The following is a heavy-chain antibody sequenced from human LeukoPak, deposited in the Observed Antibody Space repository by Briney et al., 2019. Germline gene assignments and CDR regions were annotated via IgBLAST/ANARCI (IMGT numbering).Heavy chain of an antibody. J-gene: IGHJ6*03. CDR1: GGSISSYY. V-gene: IGHV4-59*01. D-gene: IGHD3-9*01. Sequence: EPSETLSLTCTVSGGSISSYYWSWIRQPPGKGLEWIGYIYYSGSTNYNPSLKSRVTISVDTSMNQFSLKLSSVTAADTAVYYCARGRYFDWFTYMDVWGQGTTVTVSS. CDR3: ARGRYFDWFTYMDV. CDR2: IYYSGST.